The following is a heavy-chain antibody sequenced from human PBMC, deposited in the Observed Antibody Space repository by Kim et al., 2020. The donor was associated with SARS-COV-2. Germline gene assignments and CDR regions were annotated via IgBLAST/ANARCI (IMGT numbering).Heavy chain of an antibody. J-gene: IGHJ4*02. Sequence: LKNRVHISRDTSKNQFSLKLSSVTAADTAVYYCARHNYDYVWGSYRYGFDYWGQGTLVTVSS. CDR3: ARHNYDYVWGSYRYGFDY. D-gene: IGHD3-16*02. V-gene: IGHV4-59*08.